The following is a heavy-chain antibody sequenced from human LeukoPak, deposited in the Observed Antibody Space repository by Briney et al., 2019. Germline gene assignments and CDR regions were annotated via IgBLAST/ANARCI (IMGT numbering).Heavy chain of an antibody. J-gene: IGHJ3*02. D-gene: IGHD2-15*01. CDR1: GFTFSSYW. CDR2: ISDGGST. Sequence: PGGSLRLSCAASGFTFSSYWMSWVRQSPGKGLEWIGTISDGGSTYYNPSLKSRIIISVDTSKNQFSLQLSSVTAADTAVYYCVRHCCSSPSKRTFDIWGQGTLVAVSS. CDR3: VRHCCSSPSKRTFDI. V-gene: IGHV4-39*01.